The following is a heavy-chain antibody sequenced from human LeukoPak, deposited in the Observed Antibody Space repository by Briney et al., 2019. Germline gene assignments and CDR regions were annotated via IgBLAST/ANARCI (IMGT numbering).Heavy chain of an antibody. V-gene: IGHV3-30-3*01. CDR2: ISYDGSNK. CDR1: GFTFSSYA. D-gene: IGHD4-17*01. CDR3: ARDGDYGDYGSVDY. J-gene: IGHJ4*02. Sequence: GRSLRLSCAASGFTFSSYAMHWVRQAPGKGLEWVAVISYDGSNKYCADSVKGRFTISRDNSKNTLYLQMNSLRAEDTAVYYCARDGDYGDYGSVDYWGQGTLVTVSS.